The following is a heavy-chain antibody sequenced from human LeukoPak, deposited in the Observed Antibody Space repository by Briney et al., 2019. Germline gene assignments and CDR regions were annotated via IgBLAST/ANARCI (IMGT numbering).Heavy chain of an antibody. V-gene: IGHV4-59*01. J-gene: IGHJ4*02. D-gene: IGHD1-1*01. CDR1: GGSISSDY. CDR2: NSYSGST. CDR3: ARGSLAGTFDY. Sequence: SETLSLTCTATGGSISSDYWSWIRQPPGDGLEWIGYNSYSGSTNYNPSLKSRVTISLDTSKNQFSLKLNSVTAADTAVYFCARGSLAGTFDYWGQGTLVTVSS.